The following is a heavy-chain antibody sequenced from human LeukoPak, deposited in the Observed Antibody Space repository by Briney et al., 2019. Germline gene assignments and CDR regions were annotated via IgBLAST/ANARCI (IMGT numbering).Heavy chain of an antibody. CDR1: GGTFSSYA. Sequence: SVKVSCKASGGTFSSYAISWVRQAPGQGLEWMGGIIPIFGTANYAQKFQGRVTITADESTSTAYMELSSLRSEDTAVYYCARTEAAAAKILDYYYYYMDVWGKGTTVTISS. CDR2: IIPIFGTA. V-gene: IGHV1-69*13. J-gene: IGHJ6*03. CDR3: ARTEAAAAKILDYYYYYMDV. D-gene: IGHD6-13*01.